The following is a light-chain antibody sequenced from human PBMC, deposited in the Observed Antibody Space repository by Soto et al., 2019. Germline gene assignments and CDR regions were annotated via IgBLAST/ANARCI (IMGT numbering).Light chain of an antibody. CDR2: LNSDGSH. Sequence: QLVLTQSPSASASLGASVKLTCTLSSGHSNYAIAWHQHQSEKGPRYLMNLNSDGSHSEGDGIPDRFSGSSSGAERYLTISSLQSEDEADYYCQTWGSGIVVFGGGTKLTVL. J-gene: IGLJ2*01. V-gene: IGLV4-69*01. CDR3: QTWGSGIVV. CDR1: SGHSNYA.